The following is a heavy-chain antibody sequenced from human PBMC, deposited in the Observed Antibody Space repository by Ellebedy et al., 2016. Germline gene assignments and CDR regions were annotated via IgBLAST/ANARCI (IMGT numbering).Heavy chain of an antibody. CDR1: GGTFSSYA. J-gene: IGHJ4*02. V-gene: IGHV1-69*13. CDR3: ARDRGGVGATWG. D-gene: IGHD1-26*01. Sequence: SVKVSXKASGGTFSSYAISWVRQAPGQGLEWMGGIIPIFGTANYAQKFQGRVTITADESTSTAYMELSSLRSEDTAVYYCARDRGGVGATWGWGQGTLVTVSS. CDR2: IIPIFGTA.